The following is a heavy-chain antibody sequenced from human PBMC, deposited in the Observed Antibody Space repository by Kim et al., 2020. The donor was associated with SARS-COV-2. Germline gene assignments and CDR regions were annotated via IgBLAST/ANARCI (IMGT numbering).Heavy chain of an antibody. J-gene: IGHJ6*02. V-gene: IGHV3-73*01. CDR2: IRSKANSYAT. CDR1: GFTFSGSA. Sequence: GGSLRLSCAASGFTFSGSAMHWVRQASGKGLEWVGRIRSKANSYATAYAASVKGRFTISRDDSKNTAYLQMNSLKTEDTAVYYCTRHVEWFGELLAPYYYYGMDVWGQGTTVTVSS. CDR3: TRHVEWFGELLAPYYYYGMDV. D-gene: IGHD3-10*01.